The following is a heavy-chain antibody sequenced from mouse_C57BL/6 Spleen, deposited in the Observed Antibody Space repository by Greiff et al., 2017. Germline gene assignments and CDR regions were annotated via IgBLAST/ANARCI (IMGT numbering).Heavy chain of an antibody. J-gene: IGHJ1*03. CDR3: AREGSSPWYFDV. CDR2: INYDGSST. Sequence: EVKVEESEGGLVQPGSSMKLSCTASGFTFSDYYMAWVRQVPEKGLEWVANINYDGSSTYYLDSLESRFIISRDNAKNILYLQMSSLKSEDTATYYCAREGSSPWYFDVWGTGTTVTVSS. CDR1: GFTFSDYY. D-gene: IGHD1-1*01. V-gene: IGHV5-16*01.